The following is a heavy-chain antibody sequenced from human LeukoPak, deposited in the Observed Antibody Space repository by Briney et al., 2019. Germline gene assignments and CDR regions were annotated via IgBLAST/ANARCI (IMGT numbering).Heavy chain of an antibody. CDR1: GFTFSDYY. J-gene: IGHJ4*02. V-gene: IGHV3-11*06. Sequence: GASLRLSCAASGFTFSDYYMSWIRQAPGKGLEWVSYISSSSSYTNYADSVKGRFTISRDNAKNSLYLQMNSLRAEDTAVYYCARGQIAVAGTPRRPPDYWGQGTLVTVSS. CDR3: ARGQIAVAGTPRRPPDY. D-gene: IGHD6-19*01. CDR2: ISSSSSYT.